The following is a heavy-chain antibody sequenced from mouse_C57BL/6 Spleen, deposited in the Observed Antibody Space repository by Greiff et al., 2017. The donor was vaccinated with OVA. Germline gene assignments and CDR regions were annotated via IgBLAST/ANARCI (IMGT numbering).Heavy chain of an antibody. CDR3: AREDSNSYYYAMDY. Sequence: QVQLQQSGAELMKPGASVTLSCKATGYTFTGYWIEWVKQRPGHGLEWIGEILPGSGSTNYNEKFKGKATFTADTYSTTAYMQLSSLTTEYSAIDDCAREDSNSYYYAMDYWGQGTSVTGSS. CDR2: ILPGSGST. CDR1: GYTFTGYW. J-gene: IGHJ4*01. D-gene: IGHD2-5*01. V-gene: IGHV1-9*01.